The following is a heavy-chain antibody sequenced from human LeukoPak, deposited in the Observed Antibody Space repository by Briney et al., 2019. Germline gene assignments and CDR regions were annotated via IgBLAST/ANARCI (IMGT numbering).Heavy chain of an antibody. CDR1: GGTFSSYA. CDR3: ARGGLGGEVFDY. CDR2: IIPIFGTA. D-gene: IGHD3-3*01. J-gene: IGHJ4*02. Sequence: SVKVSCKASGGTFSSYAISWVRQAPGQGLEWMGGIIPIFGTANYAQKFQGRVTITADKSTSTAYMELSSLRSEDTAVYCCARGGLGGEVFDYWGQGTLVTVSS. V-gene: IGHV1-69*06.